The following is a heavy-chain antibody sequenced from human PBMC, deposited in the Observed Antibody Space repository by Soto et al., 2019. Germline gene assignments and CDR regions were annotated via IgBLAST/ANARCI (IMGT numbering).Heavy chain of an antibody. V-gene: IGHV4-39*01. CDR1: GGSVSSSSYY. CDR2: VYYSGST. Sequence: PSETLSLTCTVSGGSVSSSSYYWGWVRQPPGKGLEWTGSVYYSGSTYYNPSLESRVTISVDKSKNQFSLKLMSLSAADTAVYYCGRLEGLATISYYFDYWGRGALVTVSS. D-gene: IGHD3-9*01. J-gene: IGHJ4*02. CDR3: GRLEGLATISYYFDY.